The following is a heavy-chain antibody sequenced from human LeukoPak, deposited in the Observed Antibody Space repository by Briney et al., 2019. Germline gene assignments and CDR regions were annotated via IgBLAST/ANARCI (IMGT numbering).Heavy chain of an antibody. V-gene: IGHV3-74*01. CDR3: ARLYSSSGVDY. CDR1: GFTFSSYW. Sequence: GGSLRLSCAASGFTFSSYWMHWVRQAPGKGLVWVSRINTDGSSTSYADSVKGRFTISRDNAKNTLYLQMNSLRAEDTAVYYCARLYSSSGVDYWGQGTLVTVSS. J-gene: IGHJ4*02. CDR2: INTDGSST. D-gene: IGHD6-13*01.